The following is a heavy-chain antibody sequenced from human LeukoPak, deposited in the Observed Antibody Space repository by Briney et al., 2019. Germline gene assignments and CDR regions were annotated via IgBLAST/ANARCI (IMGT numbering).Heavy chain of an antibody. CDR1: GGSISSGNW. V-gene: IGHV4-4*02. J-gene: IGHJ4*02. Sequence: SETLSLTCAVSGGSISSGNWWSWVRQPPGKGLEWIGEIYHSGSTNYNPSLKSRVTISVDKSKNQFSLKLSSVTAADTAVYYCARKVTCIAAAGDFDYWGQGTLVTVSS. CDR3: ARKVTCIAAAGDFDY. CDR2: IYHSGST. D-gene: IGHD6-13*01.